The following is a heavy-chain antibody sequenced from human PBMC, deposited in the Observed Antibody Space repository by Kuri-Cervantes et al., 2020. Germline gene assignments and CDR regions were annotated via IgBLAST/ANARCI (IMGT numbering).Heavy chain of an antibody. CDR3: ARDVNFDY. CDR2: IKDDGSEK. CDR1: GFTFSSYW. Sequence: GESLKISCAASGFTFSSYWMSWVRQAPGKGLEWVANIKDDGSEKHYVDSVKGRFTISRDNAKNSLYLQMNSLRVEDTAVYYCARDVNFDYWGQGTLVTVS. J-gene: IGHJ4*02. V-gene: IGHV3-7*01.